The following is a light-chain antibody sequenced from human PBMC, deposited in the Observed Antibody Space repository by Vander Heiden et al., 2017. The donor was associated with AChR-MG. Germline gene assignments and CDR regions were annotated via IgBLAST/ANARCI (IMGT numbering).Light chain of an antibody. Sequence: QSALTQSSPVSGPPGQSINICCTGTGIDVAAHDPVSLYQHRTGKAPQLILYDVTQRPSGFSNRFSGSKSGDTASLTISGLRAEDEATYYCSSSTTFNTWMFGGGTKVTVL. CDR1: GIDVAAHDP. CDR2: DVT. V-gene: IGLV2-14*03. J-gene: IGLJ3*02. CDR3: SSSTTFNTWM.